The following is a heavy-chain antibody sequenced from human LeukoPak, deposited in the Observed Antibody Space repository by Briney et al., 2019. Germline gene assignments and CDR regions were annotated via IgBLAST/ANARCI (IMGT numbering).Heavy chain of an antibody. CDR2: ISGSGGST. CDR3: AKDVTRLTVTIGWFDP. Sequence: GGSLRLSCTASGLTFSTSGFNWVRQAPGKGLEWVSAISGSGGSTYYADSVKGRFTISRDNSKNTLYLQMNSLRAEDTAVYYCAKDVTRLTVTIGWFDPWGQGTLVTDSS. D-gene: IGHD4-17*01. V-gene: IGHV3-23*01. CDR1: GLTFSTSG. J-gene: IGHJ5*02.